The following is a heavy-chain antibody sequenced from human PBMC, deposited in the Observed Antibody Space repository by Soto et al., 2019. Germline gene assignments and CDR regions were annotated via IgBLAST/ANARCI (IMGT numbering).Heavy chain of an antibody. D-gene: IGHD5-18*01. J-gene: IGHJ3*02. CDR1: GFTFSRYW. Sequence: LRLSCAASGFTFSRYWMNWVRQAPGKGLEWVANIKQDGTEKNYVDSVRGRFTISRDNARKSLYLQMDSLRAEDTAVYFCARGDTPMITGMDSFDIWGQGTMVTVSS. V-gene: IGHV3-7*01. CDR3: ARGDTPMITGMDSFDI. CDR2: IKQDGTEK.